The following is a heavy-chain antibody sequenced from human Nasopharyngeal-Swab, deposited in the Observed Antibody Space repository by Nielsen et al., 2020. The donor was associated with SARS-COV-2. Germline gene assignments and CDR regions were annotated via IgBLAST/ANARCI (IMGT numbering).Heavy chain of an antibody. Sequence: GGSLRLSCAASGFTFSSYWMHWVRQAPGKGLVWVSRINSDGSSTSYADSVKGRFTISRDNAKKTLYLQMNSLRAEDTAVYYCVGSGSYYGGAFDIWGQGTMVTVSS. V-gene: IGHV3-74*01. CDR1: GFTFSSYW. D-gene: IGHD1-26*01. CDR2: INSDGSST. CDR3: VGSGSYYGGAFDI. J-gene: IGHJ3*02.